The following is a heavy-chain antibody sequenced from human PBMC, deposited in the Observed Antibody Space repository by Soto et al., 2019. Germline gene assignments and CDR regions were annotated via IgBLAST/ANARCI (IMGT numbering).Heavy chain of an antibody. Sequence: EEQLVQSGGGLVQPGGSLRLSCAASGFSFSSYDLFWVRQAPGKGLEYVSAVSRNGINTYYANSVKGRFTISRDNSKNIMYLQMPTLRAEDMAVYYCPITYFAFDVWGKGTTVIVSS. CDR1: GFSFSSYD. CDR2: VSRNGINT. D-gene: IGHD3-10*01. J-gene: IGHJ6*04. CDR3: PITYFAFDV. V-gene: IGHV3-64*01.